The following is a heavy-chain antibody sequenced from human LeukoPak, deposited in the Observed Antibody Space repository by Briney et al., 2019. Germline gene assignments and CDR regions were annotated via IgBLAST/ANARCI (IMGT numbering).Heavy chain of an antibody. D-gene: IGHD7-27*01. V-gene: IGHV3-7*04. CDR3: ARNNWGLKAFDI. CDR2: IKQDGSEK. Sequence: GGSLRLSCAASGFTFSSYWMSWVRQAPGKGLEWVANIKQDGSEKYCVESVKGRFTISRDNAKNSLFLQMKSLRAEDTAVYYCARNNWGLKAFDIWGQGTMVTVSS. CDR1: GFTFSSYW. J-gene: IGHJ3*02.